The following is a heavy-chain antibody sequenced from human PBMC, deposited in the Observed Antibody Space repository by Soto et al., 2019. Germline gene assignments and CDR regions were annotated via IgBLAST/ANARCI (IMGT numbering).Heavy chain of an antibody. CDR2: INHSGST. CDR3: ARDKITGLFDY. D-gene: IGHD2-8*02. V-gene: IGHV4-34*01. CDR1: GGSFSGYY. J-gene: IGHJ4*02. Sequence: QVQLQQWGAGLLKPSETLSLTCAVYGGSFSGYYWTWIRQPPGTGLEWIGEINHSGSTNYNLSLKSRVTISVDTSTNQFSLKLTSVTAADTAVYYCARDKITGLFDYWGQGTLVTVSS.